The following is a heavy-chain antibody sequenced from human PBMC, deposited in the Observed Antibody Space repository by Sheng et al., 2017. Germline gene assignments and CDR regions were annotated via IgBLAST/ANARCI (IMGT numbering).Heavy chain of an antibody. CDR1: GGSFSGYY. D-gene: IGHD5-12*01. CDR2: INHSGST. Sequence: QVQLQQWGAGLLKPSETLSLTCAVYGGSFSGYYWSWIRQPPGKGLEWIGEINHSGSTNYNPSLKSRVTISVDTSKNQFSLKLSSVTAADTAVYYCARGTEAVPTDVRNWFDPWGQGTLGHRLL. J-gene: IGHJ5*02. CDR3: ARGTEAVPTDVRNWFDP. V-gene: IGHV4-34*01.